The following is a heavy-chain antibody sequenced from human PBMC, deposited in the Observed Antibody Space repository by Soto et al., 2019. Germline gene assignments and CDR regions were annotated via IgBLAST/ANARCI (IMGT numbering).Heavy chain of an antibody. D-gene: IGHD2-15*01. CDR3: ASYFRGGSYIDY. CDR2: IYHSGST. J-gene: IGHJ4*02. Sequence: PSETLSLTCAVSGGSIISAGYSWSWIRQPPGKGLEWIGYIYHSGSTYYNPSLKSRVTISVDRSKNQFSLKLSSVTAADTAVYYCASYFRGGSYIDYWGQGTLATVSS. V-gene: IGHV4-30-2*01. CDR1: GGSIISAGYS.